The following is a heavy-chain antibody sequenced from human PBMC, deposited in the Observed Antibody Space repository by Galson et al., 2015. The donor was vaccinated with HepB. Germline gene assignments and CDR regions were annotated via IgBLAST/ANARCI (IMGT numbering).Heavy chain of an antibody. CDR3: VRAGQGYYDNSGYY. CDR1: GYTFINYN. Sequence: SVKVSCKASGYTFINYNMHWVRQAPGQRLEWMGLINADNGTQEYSKKFQGRVTITSDTPARTVYMELSSLRSEDTAVYYCVRAGQGYYDNSGYYWGQGSLGAV. CDR2: INADNGTQ. J-gene: IGHJ4*02. D-gene: IGHD3-22*01. V-gene: IGHV1-3*01.